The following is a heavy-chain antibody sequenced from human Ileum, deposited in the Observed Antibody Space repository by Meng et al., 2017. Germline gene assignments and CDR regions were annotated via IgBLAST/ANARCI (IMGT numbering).Heavy chain of an antibody. CDR2: INHSGSS. CDR1: GGSFSGYY. J-gene: IGHJ1*01. Sequence: QVRLQQWGAGLLKPSETLSLTCALYGGSFSGYYWSWVRQSPGKGLEWIAEINHSGSSNYNPSFQSRVTISVDRPRNQFSLKLSSVTAADTGVYYCARPAGYSSDWYKYFQHWGQGTLVTVSS. CDR3: ARPAGYSSDWYKYFQH. V-gene: IGHV4-34*02. D-gene: IGHD6-13*01.